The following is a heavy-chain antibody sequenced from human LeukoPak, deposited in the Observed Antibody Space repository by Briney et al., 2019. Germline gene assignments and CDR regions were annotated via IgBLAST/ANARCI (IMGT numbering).Heavy chain of an antibody. D-gene: IGHD4-23*01. CDR2: ISGSGGST. V-gene: IGHV3-23*01. CDR1: GFTFSSYA. Sequence: GGSLRLSCAASGFTFSSYAMSWVRQAPGKGLEWLSAISGSGGSTYYADSVKGRFTISRDNSKNTLYLQMNSLRAEDTAVYYCARPYGGHTTAFDIWGQGTMVTVSS. J-gene: IGHJ3*02. CDR3: ARPYGGHTTAFDI.